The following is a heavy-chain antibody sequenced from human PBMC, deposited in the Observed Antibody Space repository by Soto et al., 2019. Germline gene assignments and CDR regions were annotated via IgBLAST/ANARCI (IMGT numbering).Heavy chain of an antibody. CDR1: GYTFTSYG. V-gene: IGHV1-18*01. J-gene: IGHJ3*02. CDR3: ARAKLFGGYCSSTSCFHAFDI. Sequence: ASVKVSCKASGYTFTSYGISWVRQAPGQGLEWMGWISAYNGNTNYAQKLQGRVTMTTDTSTSTAYMELSSLRSDDTAVYYCARAKLFGGYCSSTSCFHAFDIWGQGTMVTVSS. CDR2: ISAYNGNT. D-gene: IGHD2-2*01.